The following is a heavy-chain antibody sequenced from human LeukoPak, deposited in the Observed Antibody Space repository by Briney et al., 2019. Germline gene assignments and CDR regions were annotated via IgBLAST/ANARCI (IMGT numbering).Heavy chain of an antibody. CDR1: GGTFSSYA. D-gene: IGHD1-26*01. J-gene: IGHJ4*02. Sequence: GASVKVSCTASGGTFSSYAISWVRQAPGQGLEWMGGIIPIFGTANYAQKFQGRVTITADESTSTAYMELSSLRSEDTAVYYCARDLGVVGATGDDYWGQGTLVTVSS. CDR2: IIPIFGTA. CDR3: ARDLGVVGATGDDY. V-gene: IGHV1-69*13.